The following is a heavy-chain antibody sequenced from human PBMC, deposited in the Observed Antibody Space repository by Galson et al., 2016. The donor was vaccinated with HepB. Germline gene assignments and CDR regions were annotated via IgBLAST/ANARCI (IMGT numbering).Heavy chain of an antibody. CDR3: ARDAQFRFDY. Sequence: SVKVSCKASGYRFFTYGISWVRQAPGQGLEWLGWISANSGNTIYAQKFQDRVTMTRDTSASTVYMDLRSLRSDVTAVYYCARDAQFRFDYWGQGTLVTVSS. V-gene: IGHV1-18*04. J-gene: IGHJ4*02. D-gene: IGHD5-24*01. CDR2: ISANSGNT. CDR1: GYRFFTYG.